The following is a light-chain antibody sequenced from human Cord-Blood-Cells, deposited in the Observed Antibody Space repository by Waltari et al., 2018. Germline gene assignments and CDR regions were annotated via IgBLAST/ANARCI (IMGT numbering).Light chain of an antibody. V-gene: IGLV2-14*01. CDR3: SSYTSSSFYV. J-gene: IGLJ1*01. Sequence: QSALTQPASVSGSPGQSITISCTGTSSDVGGYNYVSWYQQHPGKAPKLMIYEVSNRPYGVSNRFSGSKSGNTASLTISGLQAEDEADYYCSSYTSSSFYVFGTGTKVTVL. CDR2: EVS. CDR1: SSDVGGYNY.